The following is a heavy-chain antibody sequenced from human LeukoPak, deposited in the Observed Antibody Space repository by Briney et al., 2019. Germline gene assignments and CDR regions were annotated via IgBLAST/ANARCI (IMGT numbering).Heavy chain of an antibody. CDR1: GYTFTSYD. CDR2: MNPNSGNT. CDR3: ARAQRYCGSTSCYAPVAF. Sequence: GASVKVSCKASGYTFTSYDINWVRQATGQGLEWMGWMNPNSGNTDYAQKFQGRVTMTRNTSITTAYMELSSLRSEDTAVYYCARAQRYCGSTSCYAPVAFWGQGTQVTVSS. J-gene: IGHJ4*02. D-gene: IGHD2-2*01. V-gene: IGHV1-8*01.